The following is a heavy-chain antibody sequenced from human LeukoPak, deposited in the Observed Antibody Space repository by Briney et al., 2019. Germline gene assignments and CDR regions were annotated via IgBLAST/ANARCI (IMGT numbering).Heavy chain of an antibody. Sequence: SQTLSLTCAISGDSVSSKSAAWNWIRQSPSRGLEWLGRTYCRSKWYNDYAVSVKSRISVNPDTTKNQFSLQLSSVTPEDTAVYYCARAYYDISTGYLDYWGQGTLVTVSP. CDR1: GDSVSSKSAA. J-gene: IGHJ4*02. D-gene: IGHD3-9*01. CDR2: TYCRSKWYN. CDR3: ARAYYDISTGYLDY. V-gene: IGHV6-1*01.